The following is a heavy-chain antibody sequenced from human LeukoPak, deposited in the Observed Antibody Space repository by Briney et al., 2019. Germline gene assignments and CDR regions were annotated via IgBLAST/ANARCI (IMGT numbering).Heavy chain of an antibody. V-gene: IGHV3-48*01. Sequence: GGSLRLSCAASGFTFSSYSMNWVRQAPGKGLEWVSYISSSSSTIYYADSVKGRFTISRDNAKNSLYLQMNSLRAEDTAVYYCARDDRGADGIMDVWGKGTTVIVSS. CDR1: GFTFSSYS. CDR3: ARDDRGADGIMDV. CDR2: ISSSSSTI. J-gene: IGHJ6*03. D-gene: IGHD1-26*01.